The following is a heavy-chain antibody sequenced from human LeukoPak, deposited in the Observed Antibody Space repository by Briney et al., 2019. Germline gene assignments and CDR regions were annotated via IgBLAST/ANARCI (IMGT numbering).Heavy chain of an antibody. CDR1: GFTFSSYS. CDR2: ISGSGGST. V-gene: IGHV3-23*01. CDR3: AKTARVASSTLFYYYYGMDV. J-gene: IGHJ6*02. D-gene: IGHD6-13*01. Sequence: GGSLRLSCAASGFTFSSYSMNWVRQAPGRGLEWVSAISGSGGSTYYADSVKGRFTISRDNSKNTLYLQMNSLRAEDTAVYYCAKTARVASSTLFYYYYGMDVWGQGTTVTVSS.